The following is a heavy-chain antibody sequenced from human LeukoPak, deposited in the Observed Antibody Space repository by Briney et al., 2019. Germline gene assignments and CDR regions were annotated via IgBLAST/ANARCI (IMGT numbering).Heavy chain of an antibody. Sequence: GGSLRLSCAASGFSFRSYAMYWVRQAPGKGLEWVSGISGSGGSTFYADSVQGRFTISRDNSKNTLYLQMNSLRAEDTAVYYCAKPFIAAAGTFDAFDIWGQGTMVTVSS. CDR1: GFSFRSYA. CDR3: AKPFIAAAGTFDAFDI. V-gene: IGHV3-23*01. J-gene: IGHJ3*02. CDR2: ISGSGGST. D-gene: IGHD6-13*01.